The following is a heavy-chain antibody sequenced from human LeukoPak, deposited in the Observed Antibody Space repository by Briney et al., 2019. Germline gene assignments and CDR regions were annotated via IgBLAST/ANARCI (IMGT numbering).Heavy chain of an antibody. J-gene: IGHJ5*02. Sequence: PGGSLRLSCAASGFTFSDYYMSWIRQAPGKGLEWVSCISSSSSYTNYADSVKGRFTISRDNAKNSLYLQMNSLRAEDTAVYYCASNSGSYYGFDWFDPWGQGTLVTVSS. CDR2: ISSSSSYT. CDR3: ASNSGSYYGFDWFDP. V-gene: IGHV3-11*03. CDR1: GFTFSDYY. D-gene: IGHD1-26*01.